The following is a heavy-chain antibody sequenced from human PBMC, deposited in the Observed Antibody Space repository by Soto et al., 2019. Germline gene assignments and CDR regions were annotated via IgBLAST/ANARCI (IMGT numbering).Heavy chain of an antibody. D-gene: IGHD1-7*01. Sequence: QVQLVQSGAEVKKPGSSVKVSCKASGGTFSSYAISWVRQAPGQGLEWMGGIIPSFGTANYAQKFQGRVTITADESTSTAYMELSSLRSEDTAVYYCAGGLELYYYYYYGMDVWGQGTTVTVSS. CDR1: GGTFSSYA. CDR2: IIPSFGTA. V-gene: IGHV1-69*01. CDR3: AGGLELYYYYYYGMDV. J-gene: IGHJ6*02.